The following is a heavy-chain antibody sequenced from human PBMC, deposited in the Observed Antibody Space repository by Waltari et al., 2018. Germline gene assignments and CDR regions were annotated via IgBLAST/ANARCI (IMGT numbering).Heavy chain of an antibody. D-gene: IGHD3-10*01. CDR1: GSRLRELS. CDR2: LDPEDEET. Sequence: QVQLVQSGSEVRKPGASVTVPCQGSGSRLRELSMHWVRKAPGKGLEWVGGLDPEDEETVYAQKFQGRVTMTEDTSTDTAYMELSSLRSDDTAVYYCTTDIMLRVFSNVWGQGTTVTVSS. V-gene: IGHV1-24*01. J-gene: IGHJ6*02. CDR3: TTDIMLRVFSNV.